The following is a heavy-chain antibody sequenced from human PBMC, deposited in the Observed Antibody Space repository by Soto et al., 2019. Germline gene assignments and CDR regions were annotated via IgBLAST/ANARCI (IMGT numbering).Heavy chain of an antibody. CDR1: GFSLSTSGMC. CDR3: ARTIASSGYYSYYGMDV. CDR2: IDWDDDK. J-gene: IGHJ6*02. V-gene: IGHV2-70*01. D-gene: IGHD3-22*01. Sequence: PXLVNPTHTLTLTCTFSGFSLSTSGMCVSCIRQPPGKALEWLALIDWDDDKYYSTSLKTRLTISKDTSKNQVVLTMTNMDPVDTATYYCARTIASSGYYSYYGMDVWGQGPTVTVSS.